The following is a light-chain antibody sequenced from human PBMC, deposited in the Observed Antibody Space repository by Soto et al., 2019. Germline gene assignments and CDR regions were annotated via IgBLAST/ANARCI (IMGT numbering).Light chain of an antibody. CDR3: QSFDSALSADV. V-gene: IGLV1-40*01. CDR2: DDN. Sequence: QSVLTQPPSVSGAPGQRVAISCAGSSSNIGAAYDLHWYQHLPGAAPKLLIYDDNNRPSGVPDRFSGSRSGTSASLAITGLQAEDEADYYCQSFDSALSADVFGTGTKVTVL. J-gene: IGLJ1*01. CDR1: SSNIGAAYD.